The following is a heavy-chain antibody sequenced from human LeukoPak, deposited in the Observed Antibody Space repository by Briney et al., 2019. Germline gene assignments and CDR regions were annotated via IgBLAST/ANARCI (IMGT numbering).Heavy chain of an antibody. CDR2: INPNSGGT. Sequence: GASVTVSFTPSGYTFIPYYMHWVRQAPGQGREWMGWINPNSGGTKYAQKCQGKVTMTRDTSISTAYMELSRLRSDDTAVYYCATGVTDWGQGTLVTVSS. CDR1: GYTFIPYY. D-gene: IGHD5-18*01. CDR3: ATGVTD. J-gene: IGHJ4*02. V-gene: IGHV1-2*02.